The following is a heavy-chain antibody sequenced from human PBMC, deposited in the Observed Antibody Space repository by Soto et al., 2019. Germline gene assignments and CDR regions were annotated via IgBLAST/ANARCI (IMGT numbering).Heavy chain of an antibody. D-gene: IGHD2-8*01. J-gene: IGHJ6*03. CDR1: GFTFSSYA. CDR2: ISYDGSNK. Sequence: GGSLRLSCAASGFTFSSYAMHWVRQAPGKGLEWVAVISYDGSNKYYADSVKGRFTISRDNAKNTLYLQMNSLRAEDTAVYYCARGGYCTNGVCYWGYYYYMDVWGKGTTVTVSS. V-gene: IGHV3-30-3*01. CDR3: ARGGYCTNGVCYWGYYYYMDV.